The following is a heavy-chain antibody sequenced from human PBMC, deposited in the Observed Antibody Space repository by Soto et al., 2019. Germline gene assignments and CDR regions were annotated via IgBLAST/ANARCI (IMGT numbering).Heavy chain of an antibody. Sequence: EVQLLESGGGLVQPGGSLRLSCAASGFTFSSYAMIWVRHAPGKGLEWVSAISGSGGSTYYADSVKSRFTISRDNSKNMLYVQMNSLRAEDTAVYYCANTHSHSYWNDENWFDPWGQGTLVNVSS. CDR1: GFTFSSYA. J-gene: IGHJ5*02. CDR3: ANTHSHSYWNDENWFDP. D-gene: IGHD1-1*01. CDR2: ISGSGGST. V-gene: IGHV3-23*01.